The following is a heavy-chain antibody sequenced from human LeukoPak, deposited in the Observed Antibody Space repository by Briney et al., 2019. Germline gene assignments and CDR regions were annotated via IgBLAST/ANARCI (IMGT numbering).Heavy chain of an antibody. CDR2: ISSSGSTI. J-gene: IGHJ4*02. CDR3: ARVSVVVPAAKGFDY. Sequence: GGSLRLSCAASGFTFSSYEMNWVRQAPGKGLEWVSYISSSGSTIYYADSVKGRFTIPRDNAKNSLYLQMNSLRAEDTAVYYCARVSVVVPAAKGFDYWGQGTLVTVSS. CDR1: GFTFSSYE. D-gene: IGHD2-2*01. V-gene: IGHV3-48*03.